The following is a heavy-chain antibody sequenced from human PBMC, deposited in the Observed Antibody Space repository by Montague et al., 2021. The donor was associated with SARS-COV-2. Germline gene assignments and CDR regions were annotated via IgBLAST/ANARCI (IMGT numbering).Heavy chain of an antibody. Sequence: PALVKPTQTLTLTCTFSGFSLSTRTVGVGWIRQPPGKALEWLALIYWDDDKRYSPSLKSRLTITKVTSKNQVVLTMTNMDPVDTATNYCAHRLPAVAAFDYWGQGTLVTVSS. CDR1: GFSLSTRTVG. CDR3: AHRLPAVAAFDY. J-gene: IGHJ4*02. CDR2: IYWDDDK. D-gene: IGHD6-6*01. V-gene: IGHV2-5*02.